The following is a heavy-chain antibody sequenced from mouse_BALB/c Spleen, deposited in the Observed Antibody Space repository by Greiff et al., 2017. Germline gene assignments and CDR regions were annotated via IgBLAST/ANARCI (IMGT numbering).Heavy chain of an antibody. CDR1: GFTFTDYY. Sequence: EVHLVESGGGLVQPGGSLRLSCATSGFTFTDYYMSWVRQPPGKALEWLGFIRNKANGYTTEYSASVKGRFTISRDNSQSILYLQMNTLRAEDSATYYCARGSGTGAMDYWGQGTSVTVSS. V-gene: IGHV7-3*02. CDR2: IRNKANGYTT. J-gene: IGHJ4*01. CDR3: ARGSGTGAMDY. D-gene: IGHD4-1*01.